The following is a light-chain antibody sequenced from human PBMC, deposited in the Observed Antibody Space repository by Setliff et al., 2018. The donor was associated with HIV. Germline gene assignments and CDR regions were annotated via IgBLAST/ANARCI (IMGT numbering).Light chain of an antibody. CDR3: ASWDDSLNGVV. V-gene: IGLV1-44*01. CDR1: SSNIGSKT. Sequence: QSVLTQPPSTSGTPGQRVTISCSGSSSNIGSKTVNWYQQLPGTAPKLLIYSNNQRPSGVPDRFSGSKSGTSASLAISGLQSGDEADYSCASWDDSLNGVVFGGGTKVTVL. J-gene: IGLJ2*01. CDR2: SNN.